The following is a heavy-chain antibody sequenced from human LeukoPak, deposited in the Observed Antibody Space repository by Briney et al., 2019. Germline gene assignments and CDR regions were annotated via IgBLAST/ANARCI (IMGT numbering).Heavy chain of an antibody. D-gene: IGHD2/OR15-2a*01. V-gene: IGHV4-59*01. J-gene: IGHJ5*02. CDR1: GGSISSYY. CDR2: IYYSGST. Sequence: SETLPLTCTVSGGSISSYYWSWIRQPPGKGLEWIGYIYYSGSTNYNPSLKSRVTISVDTSKNQFSLKLSSVTAADTAVYYCARSTFGWFDPWGQGTLVTVSS. CDR3: ARSTFGWFDP.